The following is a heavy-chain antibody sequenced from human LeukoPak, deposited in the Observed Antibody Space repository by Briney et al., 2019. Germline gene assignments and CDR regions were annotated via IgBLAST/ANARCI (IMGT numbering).Heavy chain of an antibody. D-gene: IGHD4-23*01. CDR1: GFTFSSYG. Sequence: GGSLRLSCAASGFTFSSYGMHWVRQAPGKGLEWVAVISYDGSNKHYADSVKGRFTISRDNSKNTLYLQMNSLRAEDTAVYYRAKDHVYGGNSYFDYWGQGTLVTVSS. V-gene: IGHV3-30*18. J-gene: IGHJ4*02. CDR3: AKDHVYGGNSYFDY. CDR2: ISYDGSNK.